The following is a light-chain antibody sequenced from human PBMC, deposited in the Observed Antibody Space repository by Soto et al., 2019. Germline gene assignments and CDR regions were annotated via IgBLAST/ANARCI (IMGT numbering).Light chain of an antibody. CDR2: AAS. CDR3: QKYTSAPPT. CDR1: QGISNY. Sequence: DIQMTQSTSSLSASVGDRVTITCRASQGISNYLAWYQQKPGKVPKLLIYAASTLQSGVPARFSGSGSGTDFTLTTSSLQPKDVATYYCQKYTSAPPTFGQGTKLEIK. J-gene: IGKJ2*01. V-gene: IGKV1-27*01.